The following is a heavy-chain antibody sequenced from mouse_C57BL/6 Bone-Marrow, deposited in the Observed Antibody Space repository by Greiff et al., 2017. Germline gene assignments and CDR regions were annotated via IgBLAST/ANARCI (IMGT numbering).Heavy chain of an antibody. J-gene: IGHJ2*01. V-gene: IGHV5-6*01. Sequence: EVKLVESGGDLVKPGGSLKLSCAASGFTFSSYGMSWVRQTPDKRLEWVATISSGGSYTYYPDSVKGRFTISRDNAKKTLYRQMSSLKAEDTAMYYCARPDYGSSYYYWGQGTTLTVSS. CDR1: GFTFSSYG. CDR3: ARPDYGSSYYY. D-gene: IGHD1-1*01. CDR2: ISSGGSYT.